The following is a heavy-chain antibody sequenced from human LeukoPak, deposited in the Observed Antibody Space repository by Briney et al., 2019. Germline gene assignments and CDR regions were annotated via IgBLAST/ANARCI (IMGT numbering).Heavy chain of an antibody. Sequence: GGSLRLSCAASGFTFSNAWMNWVRQAPGKGLEWVGRIKSKTDGGTTDYAAPVKGRFTISRDDSKNTLYLQMNRLKTEATAVYYCTTESAMIVVDNWFDPWGQGTLVTVSS. CDR1: GFTFSNAW. CDR2: IKSKTDGGTT. J-gene: IGHJ5*02. V-gene: IGHV3-15*07. D-gene: IGHD3-22*01. CDR3: TTESAMIVVDNWFDP.